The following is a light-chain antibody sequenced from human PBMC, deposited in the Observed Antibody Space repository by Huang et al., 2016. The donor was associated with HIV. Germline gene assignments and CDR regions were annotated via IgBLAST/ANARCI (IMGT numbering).Light chain of an antibody. Sequence: EIVMTQSPAALSVSPGERATLSCGASPSVSSSLAWYQQKPGQAPRLLIYGASTRATGVPARFSGSGSGTEFTLTISSLQSEDYAVYYCQQYINWPPFTFGQGTKLDIK. CDR2: GAS. V-gene: IGKV3-15*01. CDR1: PSVSSS. J-gene: IGKJ2*01. CDR3: QQYINWPPFT.